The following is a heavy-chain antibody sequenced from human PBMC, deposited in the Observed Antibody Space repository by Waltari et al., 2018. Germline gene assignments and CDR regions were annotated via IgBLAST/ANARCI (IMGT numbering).Heavy chain of an antibody. Sequence: QLQLQESGPGLVKPSETLSLTCTVSGGSISSSSYYWAWIRQPPGKGLEWIGSIYYSGSTYYNPSLKSRVTISVDTSKNQFSLKLSSVTAADTAVYYCARLIIWSGYYHDWFDPWGQGTLVTVSS. V-gene: IGHV4-39*01. D-gene: IGHD3-3*01. CDR1: GGSISSSSYY. CDR3: ARLIIWSGYYHDWFDP. CDR2: IYYSGST. J-gene: IGHJ5*02.